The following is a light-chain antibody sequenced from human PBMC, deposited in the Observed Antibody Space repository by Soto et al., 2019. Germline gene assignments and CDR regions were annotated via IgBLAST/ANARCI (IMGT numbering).Light chain of an antibody. CDR1: QSLVRQDGSSY. Sequence: VMTGSPLYLPATLGQPASISCRSNQSLVRQDGSSYFSWFQQRPGRSPRRLIYTVSNRDCGVPARFSGSGSGTDFALKISRVEAEDVGVYYCMQRTHWPITFGQGTRLDIK. V-gene: IGKV2-30*02. J-gene: IGKJ5*01. CDR3: MQRTHWPIT. CDR2: TVS.